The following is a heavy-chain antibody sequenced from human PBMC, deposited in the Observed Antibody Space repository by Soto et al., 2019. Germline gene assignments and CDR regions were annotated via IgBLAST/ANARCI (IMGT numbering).Heavy chain of an antibody. V-gene: IGHV2-5*02. CDR1: GFSLSTSEVD. CDR2: IYWDDDK. CDR3: AHRFDWYYFNF. Sequence: QITLKESGPTLVKPTQTLTLTCTFSGFSLSTSEVDVGWIRQPPGKALEWLALIYWDDDKRYSPSLKSRLTITKDTSKSQVVLTMTNMDPVDTATYYCAHRFDWYYFNFWGQGTLVTVSS. J-gene: IGHJ4*02. D-gene: IGHD3-9*01.